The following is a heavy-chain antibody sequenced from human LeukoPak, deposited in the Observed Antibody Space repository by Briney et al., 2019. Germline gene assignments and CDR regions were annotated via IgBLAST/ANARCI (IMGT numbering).Heavy chain of an antibody. CDR2: IYYSGST. CDR1: GGSISSSSYY. D-gene: IGHD6-13*01. V-gene: IGHV4-39*01. Sequence: SETLSLTCTVSGGSISSSSYYWGWIRQPPGKGLEWIGSIYYSGSTYYNPSLKSRVTISVDTSKNQFSLKLSSVTAAGTAVYYCARLPLPSYSSSWYFDYWGQGTLVTVSS. CDR3: ARLPLPSYSSSWYFDY. J-gene: IGHJ4*02.